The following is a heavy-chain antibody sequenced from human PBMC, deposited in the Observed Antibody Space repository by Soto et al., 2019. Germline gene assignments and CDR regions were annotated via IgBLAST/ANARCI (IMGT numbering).Heavy chain of an antibody. Sequence: GGSLRLSCAASGFTFSSYWMHWVRQAPGKGLVWVSRINSDGSSTSYADSGKGRFTISRDNAKNTLYLQMNSLRAEDTAVYYCASDSRARLYFCYGMDFWGQGTLVTVSS. CDR2: INSDGSST. V-gene: IGHV3-74*01. CDR1: GFTFSSYW. J-gene: IGHJ6*02. CDR3: ASDSRARLYFCYGMDF. D-gene: IGHD3-10*01.